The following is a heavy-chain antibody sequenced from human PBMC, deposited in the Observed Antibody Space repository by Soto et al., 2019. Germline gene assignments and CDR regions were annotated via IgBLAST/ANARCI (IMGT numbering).Heavy chain of an antibody. Sequence: QVQQVQSGAEVRKPGASVKVSCKASGYTFTSSGISWLRQAPGQGLEWMGWISTYNGDTNDAPKFQDRVTMTIDRSTSTAYMELRSLRSDDAAVYYCARAGAAPYYYYGMDVWGQGTRVTVSS. V-gene: IGHV1-18*01. CDR1: GYTFTSSG. D-gene: IGHD2-15*01. CDR2: ISTYNGDT. CDR3: ARAGAAPYYYYGMDV. J-gene: IGHJ6*02.